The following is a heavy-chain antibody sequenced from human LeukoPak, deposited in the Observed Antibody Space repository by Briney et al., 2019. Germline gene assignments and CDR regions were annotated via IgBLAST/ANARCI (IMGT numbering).Heavy chain of an antibody. CDR2: VKGDGSAT. V-gene: IGHV3-7*01. CDR1: GFIFTDYW. J-gene: IGHJ4*02. CDR3: ARSRGDF. Sequence: GGSLRLSCAASGFIFTDYWMNWVRQAPGRVLEWLASVKGDGSATSYVGSVKGRFTISRDNAENSMYLQMNSLRADDTALYYCARSRGDFWGQGTLVTVSS.